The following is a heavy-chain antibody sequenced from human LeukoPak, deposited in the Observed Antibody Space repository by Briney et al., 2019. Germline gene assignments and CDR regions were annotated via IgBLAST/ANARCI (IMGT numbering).Heavy chain of an antibody. CDR3: VRGFLGLNGGI. CDR2: ITHNGTA. V-gene: IGHV4-34*01. D-gene: IGHD3-16*01. CDR1: GGSFSGYY. J-gene: IGHJ6*02. Sequence: SETLSLTCGVSGGSFSGYYCNWIRQAPGKGLEWIGEITHNGTASSNPSLKSRVTISVDTSRSRFSLKLNSATAADTAVYYCVRGFLGLNGGIWGQGTTVTVSS.